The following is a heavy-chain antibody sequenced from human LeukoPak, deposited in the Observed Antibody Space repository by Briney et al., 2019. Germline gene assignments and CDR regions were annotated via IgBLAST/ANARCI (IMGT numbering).Heavy chain of an antibody. J-gene: IGHJ5*01. CDR1: GGSFSNYY. CDR3: ARGLNWFDY. CDR2: ISYSGST. V-gene: IGHV4-59*13. D-gene: IGHD3-16*01. Sequence: PSETLSLTCTVSGGSFSNYYCNWIRQPPGKGLEWIGYISYSGSTNYNPSLKSRVTISVDTSNHQFSLKLSSMTAADTAVYYCARGLNWFDYWGQGTLVTVSS.